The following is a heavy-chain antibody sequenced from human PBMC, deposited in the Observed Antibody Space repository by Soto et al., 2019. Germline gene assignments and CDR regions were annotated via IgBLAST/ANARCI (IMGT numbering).Heavy chain of an antibody. D-gene: IGHD3-9*01. CDR2: INHSGIT. V-gene: IGHV4-34*01. J-gene: IGHJ5*02. Sequence: SQTLSLTCAAYGGSVSVDYWNWIRQSPGKGLEWIGEINHSGITNYNPSLKSRATIFVDTSKKQFTLQLTSVPAADPAVYYCARGASTERYFSPSGGAWFDPWGQGTLVTVPS. CDR1: GGSVSVDY. CDR3: ARGASTERYFSPSGGAWFDP.